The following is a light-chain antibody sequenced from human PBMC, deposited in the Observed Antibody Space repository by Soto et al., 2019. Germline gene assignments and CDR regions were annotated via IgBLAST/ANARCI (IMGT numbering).Light chain of an antibody. V-gene: IGLV2-14*01. J-gene: IGLJ1*01. CDR2: EVS. CDR1: SSDVGGYNY. Sequence: QSALTQPASVSGSPGQSITISCTGTSSDVGGYNYVSWYQQHPGKAPKLMIYEVSKRPSGVSNRFSGSKSGNTASLTISGLQAEDEADYYCSSYTSSSPPYVFGTGTKLTVL. CDR3: SSYTSSSPPYV.